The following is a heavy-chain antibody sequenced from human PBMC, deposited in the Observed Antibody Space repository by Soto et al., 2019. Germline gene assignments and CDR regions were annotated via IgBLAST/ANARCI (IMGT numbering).Heavy chain of an antibody. CDR3: ARDRSGYDYDYYGMDV. CDR2: INPNSGGT. V-gene: IGHV1-2*02. CDR1: GYGKSGYY. D-gene: IGHD5-12*01. Sequence: PLKRYCKAAGYGKSGYYVDCGRQAPGEGLEWMGWINPNSGGTNYAQKFQGRVTMTRDTSISTAYMELSRLRSDDTAVYYCARDRSGYDYDYYGMDVCGQGTTVTVPS. J-gene: IGHJ6*01.